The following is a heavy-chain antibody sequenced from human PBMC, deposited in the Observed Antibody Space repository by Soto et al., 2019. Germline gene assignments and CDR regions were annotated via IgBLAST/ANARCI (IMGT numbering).Heavy chain of an antibody. CDR3: ARGGLTTVAKGAFDI. Sequence: QVQLVQSGAEVKKPGSSVKVSCKASGGTFSSYAISWVRQAPGQGLEWMGGIIPIFGTANYAQKFQGRVTKTGGESARTAYRELSRLRSEDTAVYYCARGGLTTVAKGAFDIWGQGTMVTVSS. CDR1: GGTFSSYA. J-gene: IGHJ3*02. V-gene: IGHV1-69*12. CDR2: IIPIFGTA. D-gene: IGHD4-17*01.